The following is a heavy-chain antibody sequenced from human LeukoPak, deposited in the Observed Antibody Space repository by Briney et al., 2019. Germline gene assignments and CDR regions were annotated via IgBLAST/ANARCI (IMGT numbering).Heavy chain of an antibody. CDR1: GYTFTGYY. V-gene: IGHV1-2*02. Sequence: ASARVSCKASGYTFTGYYMHWVRQAPGQGLEWMGWINPNSGGTHYAQDFQGRVTMTRHTSISTAYMELSRLTSDDTAVYYCVRARSGYDYAFDYWGQGTLVTVSS. CDR2: INPNSGGT. CDR3: VRARSGYDYAFDY. D-gene: IGHD5-12*01. J-gene: IGHJ4*02.